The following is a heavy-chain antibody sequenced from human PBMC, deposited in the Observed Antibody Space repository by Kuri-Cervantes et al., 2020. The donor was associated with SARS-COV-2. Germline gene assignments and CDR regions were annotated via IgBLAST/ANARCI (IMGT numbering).Heavy chain of an antibody. J-gene: IGHJ4*02. CDR1: GYTFTSYG. D-gene: IGHD1-26*01. CDR2: INPNSGGT. Sequence: ASVKVSCKASGYTFTSYGISWVRQAPGQGLEWMGWINPNSGGTNYAQKFQGRVTMTRDTSISTAYMELSRLRSDDTAVYYCARDLGEWELLGFDYWGQGTLVTVSS. CDR3: ARDLGEWELLGFDY. V-gene: IGHV1-2*02.